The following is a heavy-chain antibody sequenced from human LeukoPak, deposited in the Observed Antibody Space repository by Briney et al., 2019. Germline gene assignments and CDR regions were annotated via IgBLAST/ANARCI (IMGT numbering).Heavy chain of an antibody. V-gene: IGHV1-18*01. CDR2: ISAYNGNT. CDR3: ARVCSGGSCYSGHDAFDI. J-gene: IGHJ3*02. D-gene: IGHD2-15*01. CDR1: GYTFTSYG. Sequence: ASVKVSCKASGYTFTSYGTSWVRQAPGQGLEWMGWISAYNGNTNYAQKLQGRVTMTTDTSTSTAYMELRSLRSDDTAVYYCARVCSGGSCYSGHDAFDIWGQGTMVTVSS.